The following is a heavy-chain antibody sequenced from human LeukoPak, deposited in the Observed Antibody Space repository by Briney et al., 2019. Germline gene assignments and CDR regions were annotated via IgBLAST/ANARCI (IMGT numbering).Heavy chain of an antibody. Sequence: PSETLSLTCTVSGGSISSYYWSWIRQPPGKGLEWIGYIYYSGSTNYNPSLKSANYNPSLKSRVTISVDPSKNQFSLKLSSVTAADTAVYYCARAVLDGSYYLSLYFQHWGQGTLVTVSS. D-gene: IGHD1-26*01. CDR1: GGSISSYY. J-gene: IGHJ1*01. CDR3: ARAVLDGSYYLSLYFQH. V-gene: IGHV4-59*12. CDR2: IYYSGSTNYNPSLKSA.